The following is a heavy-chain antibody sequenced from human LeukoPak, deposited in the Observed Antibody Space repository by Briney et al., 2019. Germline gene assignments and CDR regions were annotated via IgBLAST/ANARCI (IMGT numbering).Heavy chain of an antibody. CDR3: TRVGSGYPFDY. Sequence: GGSLRLSCAASGFTFSSYSMNWVRQASGKGLEWVGRIRNKANNYATTYAAAVKGRFTISRDDSQNTAYLQMNSLKTEDTAVYYCTRVGSGYPFDYWGQGTLVTVSS. D-gene: IGHD5-12*01. V-gene: IGHV3-73*01. CDR1: GFTFSSYS. CDR2: IRNKANNYAT. J-gene: IGHJ4*02.